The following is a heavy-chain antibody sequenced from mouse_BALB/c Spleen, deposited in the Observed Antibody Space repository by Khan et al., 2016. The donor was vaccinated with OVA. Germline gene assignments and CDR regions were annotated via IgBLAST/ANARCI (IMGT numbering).Heavy chain of an antibody. CDR1: GFSLSRYN. Sequence: VELVESGPGLVAPSQSLSITCTVSGFSLSRYNIHWVRQPPGKGLEWLGMIMGGSGRDTNSTLKIRLSISTDNSKSQVFLKMNSLQTDDTAMYYCARAYYRYDGYYAMDYWGQGTSVTVSS. CDR2: IMGGSGR. D-gene: IGHD2-14*01. CDR3: ARAYYRYDGYYAMDY. V-gene: IGHV2-6-4*01. J-gene: IGHJ4*01.